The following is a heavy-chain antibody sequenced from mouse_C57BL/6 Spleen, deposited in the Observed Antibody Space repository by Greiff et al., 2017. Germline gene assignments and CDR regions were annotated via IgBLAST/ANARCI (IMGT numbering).Heavy chain of an antibody. CDR1: GFTFSDYG. CDR3: ARGDFDY. J-gene: IGHJ2*01. V-gene: IGHV5-17*01. Sequence: EVMLVESGGGLVKPGGSLKLSCAASGFTFSDYGMHWVRQAPEQGLEWVAYISSGSSTIYYADTVKGRFTISRDNAKNTLCLQMTSLRSEDTAMYYCARGDFDYWGQGTTLTVSS. CDR2: ISSGSSTI.